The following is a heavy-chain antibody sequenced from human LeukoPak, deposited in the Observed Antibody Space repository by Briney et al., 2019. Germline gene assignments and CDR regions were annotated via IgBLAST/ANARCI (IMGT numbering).Heavy chain of an antibody. CDR2: IYSGGST. CDR3: ARVRDPPQYYFDY. Sequence: GGSLRLSCAASGFTVSSNYMSWVRQAPGKRLEWVSVIYSGGSTYYADSVKGRFTISRDNSKNTLYLQMNSLRAEDTAVYYCARVRDPPQYYFDYWGQGTLVTVSS. V-gene: IGHV3-66*02. D-gene: IGHD5-24*01. CDR1: GFTVSSNY. J-gene: IGHJ4*02.